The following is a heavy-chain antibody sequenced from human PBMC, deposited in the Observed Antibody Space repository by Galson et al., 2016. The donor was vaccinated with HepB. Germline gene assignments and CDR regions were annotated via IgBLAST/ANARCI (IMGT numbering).Heavy chain of an antibody. Sequence: SLRLSCAASGFTFSTYGMHWVRQAPGKGLEWVAVIWYDGSNKYYADSVKGRFTISRDNSKNTLYLQMNSLSAEDTAVYYCARSQSAPYGDPIGDWGQGTLVTVSS. V-gene: IGHV3-33*01. CDR1: GFTFSTYG. CDR3: ARSQSAPYGDPIGD. D-gene: IGHD4-17*01. CDR2: IWYDGSNK. J-gene: IGHJ4*02.